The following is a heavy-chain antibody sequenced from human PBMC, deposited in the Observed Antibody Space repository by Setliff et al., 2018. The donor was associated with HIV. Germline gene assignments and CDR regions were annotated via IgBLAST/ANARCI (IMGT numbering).Heavy chain of an antibody. CDR1: GGSISSGGFY. Sequence: SETLSLTCTVTGGSISSGGFYWTWIRQHPGKGLEWIGYIYNTGSTYHSPSLESRVTISIDTSKNQFSLRLSSVTAADTAVYFCARLRITMIMMLNYFDYWGQGTLVTVSS. CDR3: ARLRITMIMMLNYFDY. V-gene: IGHV4-31*03. D-gene: IGHD3-22*01. J-gene: IGHJ4*02. CDR2: IYNTGST.